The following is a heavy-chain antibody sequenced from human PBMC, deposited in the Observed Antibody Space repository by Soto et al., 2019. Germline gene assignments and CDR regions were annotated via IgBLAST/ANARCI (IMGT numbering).Heavy chain of an antibody. J-gene: IGHJ4*02. CDR3: VSQRTSVLTQAYFDY. Sequence: SETLSLTCTVSGGSVSNSNYYWGWIRQSPGKGLEWIGSVYYRGRSYSKSSVKSRVTISVDTSKNQFSLNLNSVAASDTAVYFCVSQRTSVLTQAYFDYWGPGALVTVSS. D-gene: IGHD2-8*01. CDR1: GGSVSNSNYY. V-gene: IGHV4-39*01. CDR2: VYYRGRS.